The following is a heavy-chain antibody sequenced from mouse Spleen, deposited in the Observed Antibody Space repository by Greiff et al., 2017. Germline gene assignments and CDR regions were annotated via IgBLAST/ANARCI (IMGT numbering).Heavy chain of an antibody. V-gene: IGHV5-9*04. CDR3: ARGHRYDVGAWFAY. D-gene: IGHD2-14*01. J-gene: IGHJ3*01. CDR2: ISSGGGST. Sequence: EVKLVESGGGLVKLGGSLKLSCAASGFTFSSYYMSWVRQTPEKRLEWVATISSGGGSTYYPDSVKGRFTISRDNAKNTLYLQMSSLNSEDTAVYYCARGHRYDVGAWFAYWGQGTLVTVSA. CDR1: GFTFSSYY.